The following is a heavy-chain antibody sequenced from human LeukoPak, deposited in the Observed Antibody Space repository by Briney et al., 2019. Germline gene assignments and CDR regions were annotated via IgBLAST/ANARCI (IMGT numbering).Heavy chain of an antibody. V-gene: IGHV3-30*01. J-gene: IGHJ6*03. CDR1: GFTFSRNV. D-gene: IGHD3-10*01. CDR3: ARGGIPTGPYYYFYYMDV. CDR2: TSYDGNNK. Sequence: GGSLRLSCAASGFTFSRNVMHWVRQAPGKGLEWVALTSYDGNNKFYADSVKGRFTISRDNSRNTLYLQMNSLRGEDAAVYSCARGGIPTGPYYYFYYMDVWGQGTTVTVSS.